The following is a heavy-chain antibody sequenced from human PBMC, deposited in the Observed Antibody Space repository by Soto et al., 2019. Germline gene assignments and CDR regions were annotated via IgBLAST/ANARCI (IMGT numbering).Heavy chain of an antibody. Sequence: SETLSLTCAVYGGSLSDYYWSWIRQPPGKGLEWIGEINHSGSTNYNPSLKSRVTISVDTSKNQFSPKLSSVTAADTAVYYCAREGYDFWSGYSPFDYWGQGTLVTVSS. D-gene: IGHD3-3*01. J-gene: IGHJ4*02. CDR2: INHSGST. V-gene: IGHV4-34*01. CDR1: GGSLSDYY. CDR3: AREGYDFWSGYSPFDY.